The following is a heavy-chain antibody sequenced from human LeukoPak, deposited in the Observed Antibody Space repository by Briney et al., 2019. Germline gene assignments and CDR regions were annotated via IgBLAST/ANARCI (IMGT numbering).Heavy chain of an antibody. CDR2: ISSSSSTI. CDR3: ARVFYYYDSSGYYYEVFDY. J-gene: IGHJ4*02. CDR1: GFTFSSYS. V-gene: IGHV3-48*01. D-gene: IGHD3-22*01. Sequence: PGGSLRLSCAASGFTFSSYSMNWARQAPGKGLEWVSYISSSSSTIYYADSVKGRFTISRDNAKNSLYLQMNSLRAEDTAVYYCARVFYYYDSSGYYYEVFDYWGQGTLVTVSS.